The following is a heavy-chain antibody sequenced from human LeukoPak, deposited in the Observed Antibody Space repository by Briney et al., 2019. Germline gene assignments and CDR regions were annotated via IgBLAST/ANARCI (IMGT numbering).Heavy chain of an antibody. D-gene: IGHD2-2*02. V-gene: IGHV1-69*13. J-gene: IGHJ4*02. CDR2: IIPIFGTA. Sequence: GASVKVSCKASGGTFSSYAISWVRQAPGQGLEWMGGIIPIFGTANYAQKFQGRVTITADESTSTAYMELSSLRSEGTAVYYCARVNRDCSSTSCYNYFDYWGQGTLVTVSS. CDR3: ARVNRDCSSTSCYNYFDY. CDR1: GGTFSSYA.